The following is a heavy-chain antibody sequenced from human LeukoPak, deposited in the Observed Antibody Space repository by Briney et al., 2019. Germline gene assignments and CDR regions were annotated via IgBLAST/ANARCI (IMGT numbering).Heavy chain of an antibody. D-gene: IGHD2-2*01. CDR3: ARERVPAAMDDYYYYMDV. CDR1: GFTFSSYG. J-gene: IGHJ6*03. CDR2: ITWNSDSI. V-gene: IGHV3-9*01. Sequence: PGGSLRLSCAASGFTFSSYGMHWVRQAPGKGLEWVSGITWNSDSIGYADSVKGRFTISRDNTKNSLYLQMNSLRAEDTALYYCARERVPAAMDDYYYYMDVWGKGTTVTISS.